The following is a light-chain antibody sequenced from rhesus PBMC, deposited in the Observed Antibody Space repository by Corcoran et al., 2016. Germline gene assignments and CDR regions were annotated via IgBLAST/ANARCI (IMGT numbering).Light chain of an antibody. V-gene: IGKV1-28*01. CDR2: AAS. Sequence: DIQMTQSPSSLSASVGDTVTITCRASQGISSYLNWFQQKPGEARKLLLYAASMLESGVPSRFSGSGSGTEFTLTISSLQPEDFAAYYCLQHNSYPLTFGGGTKVEIK. CDR1: QGISSY. CDR3: LQHNSYPLT. J-gene: IGKJ4*01.